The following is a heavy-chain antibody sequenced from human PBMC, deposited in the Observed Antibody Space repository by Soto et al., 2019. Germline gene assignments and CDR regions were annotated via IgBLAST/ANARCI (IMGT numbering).Heavy chain of an antibody. CDR2: IYYSGST. J-gene: IGHJ5*02. CDR1: GGSISSSSYY. D-gene: IGHD3-10*01. CDR3: ARRGSVTMVRGVIITDGNWFDP. V-gene: IGHV4-39*01. Sequence: QLQLQESGPGLVKPSETLSLTCTVSGGSISSSSYYWGWIRQPPGKGLEWIGSIYYSGSTYYNPSLKSRVTISVDTSKNQFSLKLSSVTAADTAVYYCARRGSVTMVRGVIITDGNWFDPWGQGTLVTVSS.